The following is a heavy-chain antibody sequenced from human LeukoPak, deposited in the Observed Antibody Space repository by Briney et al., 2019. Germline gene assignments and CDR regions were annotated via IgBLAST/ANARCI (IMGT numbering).Heavy chain of an antibody. J-gene: IGHJ4*02. D-gene: IGHD2-2*01. CDR1: GYSFTYYW. CDR2: IYPGDSDT. Sequence: GASLKISCKCSGYSFTYYWIAWVRQMAGKGVEWMGIIYPGDSDTRYSPSFQGQVTISVDKSVSAAYLQWRSLKASDTAMYYCASPPTRECSSISCPLSYWGQGTLVTVSS. V-gene: IGHV5-51*01. CDR3: ASPPTRECSSISCPLSY.